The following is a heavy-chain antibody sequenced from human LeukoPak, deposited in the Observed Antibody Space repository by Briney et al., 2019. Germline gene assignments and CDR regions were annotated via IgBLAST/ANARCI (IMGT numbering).Heavy chain of an antibody. D-gene: IGHD6-13*01. CDR3: AREVLAAAGTYDY. CDR2: VYYSGGT. Sequence: TTSETLSLTCTVSGGSVSDFYWSWIRQPPGKGLEWIGSVYYSGGTNYNPSLKSRVAISADTSKNQFSLKLSSVTAADTAVYYCAREVLAAAGTYDYWGQGNLVTVSS. J-gene: IGHJ4*02. V-gene: IGHV4-59*02. CDR1: GGSVSDFY.